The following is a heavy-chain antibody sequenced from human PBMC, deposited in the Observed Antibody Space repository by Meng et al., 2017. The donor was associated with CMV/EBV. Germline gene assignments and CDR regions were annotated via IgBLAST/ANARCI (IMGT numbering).Heavy chain of an antibody. CDR3: ARVPQGFDDSSGYYFGY. J-gene: IGHJ4*02. Sequence: SVTVSCQASGGTFSSYAISWVRQAPGQGLEWMGGIIPILGIANYAQKFQGKVTITADKSTSTAYMELSSLRSEDTAVYYCARVPQGFDDSSGYYFGYWGQGTLVTVSS. V-gene: IGHV1-69*10. D-gene: IGHD3-22*01. CDR1: GGTFSSYA. CDR2: IIPILGIA.